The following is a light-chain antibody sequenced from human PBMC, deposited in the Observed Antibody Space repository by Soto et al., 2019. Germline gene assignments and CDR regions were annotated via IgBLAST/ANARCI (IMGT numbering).Light chain of an antibody. V-gene: IGKV3-20*01. CDR3: QQFSSYPLT. J-gene: IGKJ4*01. Sequence: ELGLTHSSGTLSLSSGERATLSCRSSQTVRNNYLAWYQQKPGQAPRLLIYDASSRATGIPDRFSGGGSGTDFPLTISRLEPEDFAVYYCQQFSSYPLTFGGGTKVDIK. CDR1: QTVRNNY. CDR2: DAS.